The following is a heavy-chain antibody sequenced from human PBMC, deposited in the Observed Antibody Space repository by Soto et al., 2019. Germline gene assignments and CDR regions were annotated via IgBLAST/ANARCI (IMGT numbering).Heavy chain of an antibody. J-gene: IGHJ5*02. CDR3: ARRYEYCSSTSCYTAWFDP. V-gene: IGHV1-8*01. D-gene: IGHD2-2*02. CDR1: GYTFTSYD. Sequence: ASVKVSCKASGYTFTSYDINWVRQATGQGLEWMGWMNPNSGNTGYAQKFQGRVTMTRNTSISTAYMELSSLRSEDTAVYYCARRYEYCSSTSCYTAWFDPWGQGTLVTVSS. CDR2: MNPNSGNT.